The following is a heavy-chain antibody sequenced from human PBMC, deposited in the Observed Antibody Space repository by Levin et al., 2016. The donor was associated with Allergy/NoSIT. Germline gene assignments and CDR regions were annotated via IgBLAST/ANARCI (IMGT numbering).Heavy chain of an antibody. D-gene: IGHD1-14*01. CDR3: ARRTST. CDR2: ISYDGRHS. CDR1: GFNFSDYV. V-gene: IGHV3-30*03. J-gene: IGHJ5*02. Sequence: GESLKISCAASGFNFSDYVMHWVRQAPGQGLEWVAVISYDGRHSYYADSVKGRFTISRDNLKSALYLQMTSLRVEDTAVYYCARRTSTWGQGTLVTVSS.